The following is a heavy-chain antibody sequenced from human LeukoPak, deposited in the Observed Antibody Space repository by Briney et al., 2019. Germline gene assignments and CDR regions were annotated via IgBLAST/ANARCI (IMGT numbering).Heavy chain of an antibody. Sequence: GGSLRLSCAASGFTFSSYWMSWVRQTPGKGLEWVANIKEDGSEKYYVDSVKGRFTISRDNAKNSLYLQMNGLRAEDTAVYYCARDLYVSYRSSPNWGYWGQGTLVTVSS. CDR1: GFTFSSYW. J-gene: IGHJ4*02. V-gene: IGHV3-7*01. D-gene: IGHD6-6*01. CDR3: ARDLYVSYRSSPNWGY. CDR2: IKEDGSEK.